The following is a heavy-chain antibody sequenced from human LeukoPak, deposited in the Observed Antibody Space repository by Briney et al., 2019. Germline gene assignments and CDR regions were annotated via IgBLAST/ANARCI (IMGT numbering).Heavy chain of an antibody. V-gene: IGHV4-59*08. J-gene: IGHJ2*01. Sequence: SETLSFTCTVSGDFIGSVSWSWIRQPPGKGLECIGSLFHSGDTNYSPSLKSRLTISVDTSKKQLSLKLKSVTAADTAVYYCARLAFYYDRSGPADWYFDLWGRGTLVIVSS. CDR2: LFHSGDT. CDR1: GDFIGSVS. CDR3: ARLAFYYDRSGPADWYFDL. D-gene: IGHD3-22*01.